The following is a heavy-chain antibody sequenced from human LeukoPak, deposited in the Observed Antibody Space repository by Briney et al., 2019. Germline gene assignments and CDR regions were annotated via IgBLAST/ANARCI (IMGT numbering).Heavy chain of an antibody. CDR1: GYTFTGYY. CDR3: ARGGYCSSTSCYGLLGGY. V-gene: IGHV1-2*02. CDR2: INPNSGGT. D-gene: IGHD2-2*01. Sequence: ASVKVSCKASGYTFTGYYMHWVRQAPGQGLEWMGWINPNSGGTNYAQKFQGRVTMIRDTSISTAYMELGRLRSDDTAVYYCARGGYCSSTSCYGLLGGYWGQGTLVTVSS. J-gene: IGHJ4*02.